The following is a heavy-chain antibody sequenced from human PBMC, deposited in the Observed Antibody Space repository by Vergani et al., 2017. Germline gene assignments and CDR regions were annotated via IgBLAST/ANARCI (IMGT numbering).Heavy chain of an antibody. CDR3: ARGYYYYYYGMDV. V-gene: IGHV4-39*07. CDR1: GGSISSSSYY. Sequence: QLQLQESGPGLVKPSETLSLTCTVSGGSISSSSYYWGWICQPPGKGLEWIGSIYYSGSTYYNPSLKSRVTISVDTSKNQFSLKLSSVTAADTAVYYCARGYYYYYYGMDVWGQGTTVTVSS. CDR2: IYYSGST. J-gene: IGHJ6*02.